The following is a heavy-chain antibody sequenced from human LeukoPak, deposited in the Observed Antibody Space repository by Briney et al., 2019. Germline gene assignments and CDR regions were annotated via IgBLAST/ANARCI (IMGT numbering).Heavy chain of an antibody. Sequence: GASVKVSCKASGYTFTSYYMHWVRQAPGQGLEWMGIINPSGGSTNYAQKFQGRVTMTRDTSTSTVYMKLSSLRSEDTAVYYCASSASFFAMAVGGHWGQGTLVTVSS. CDR3: ASSASFFAMAVGGH. J-gene: IGHJ4*02. D-gene: IGHD6-19*01. V-gene: IGHV1-46*01. CDR2: INPSGGST. CDR1: GYTFTSYY.